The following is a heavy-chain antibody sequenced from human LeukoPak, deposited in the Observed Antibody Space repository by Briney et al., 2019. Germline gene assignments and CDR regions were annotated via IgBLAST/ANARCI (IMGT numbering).Heavy chain of an antibody. Sequence: SETLSLTCAVYGGSFSGYYWSWIRQPPGKGLEWIGEINHSGSTNYNPSLKSRVTISVDTSKNQFSLKLSSATAADTAVYYCAREDYYDSSGYPNWFDPWGQGTLVTVSS. J-gene: IGHJ5*02. CDR1: GGSFSGYY. CDR2: INHSGST. CDR3: AREDYYDSSGYPNWFDP. V-gene: IGHV4-34*01. D-gene: IGHD3-22*01.